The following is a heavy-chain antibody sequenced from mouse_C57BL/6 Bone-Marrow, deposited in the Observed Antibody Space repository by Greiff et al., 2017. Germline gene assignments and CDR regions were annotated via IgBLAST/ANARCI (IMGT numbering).Heavy chain of an antibody. Sequence: VKLQESGAELARPGASVKLSCKASGYTFTSYGISWVKQRTGQGLEWIGEIYPRSGNTYYNEKFKGKATLTADKSSSTAYMELRMLTSEDSAVYFCARVTTGRFSYYFDYGGQGTTLTVSS. CDR3: ARVTTGRFSYYFDY. CDR2: IYPRSGNT. V-gene: IGHV1-81*01. CDR1: GYTFTSYG. D-gene: IGHD1-1*01. J-gene: IGHJ2*01.